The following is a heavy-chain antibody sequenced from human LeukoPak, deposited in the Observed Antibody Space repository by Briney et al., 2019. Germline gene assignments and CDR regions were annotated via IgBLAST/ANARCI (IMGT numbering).Heavy chain of an antibody. CDR1: GYTLTELS. V-gene: IGHV1-24*01. Sequence: ASVKVSCKVSGYTLTELSIHWVRQAPGKGLEWMGSLDPEDGETVYAQIFQGRVTMTEDTSTDTVYMQLSSLRSDDTAVYFCATGVISPPGLPYYYHPMDVWGQGTTVTVSS. CDR2: LDPEDGET. CDR3: ATGVISPPGLPYYYHPMDV. J-gene: IGHJ6*02. D-gene: IGHD1-14*01.